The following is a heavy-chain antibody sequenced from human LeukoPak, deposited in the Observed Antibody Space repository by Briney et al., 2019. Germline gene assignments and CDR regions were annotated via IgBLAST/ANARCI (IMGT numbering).Heavy chain of an antibody. D-gene: IGHD6-19*01. CDR2: ISNDGTNE. CDR1: RFTFSTYA. V-gene: IGHV3-30-3*01. Sequence: GRSLRLSCAASRFTFSTYAMHWVRQAPGKGLEWVAGISNDGTNEDHADSVKGRFTISIDNSKNTLYLQMNSLRAEDTAIYYCARDRIAVAGMGAFQHWGQGTLVTVSS. J-gene: IGHJ1*01. CDR3: ARDRIAVAGMGAFQH.